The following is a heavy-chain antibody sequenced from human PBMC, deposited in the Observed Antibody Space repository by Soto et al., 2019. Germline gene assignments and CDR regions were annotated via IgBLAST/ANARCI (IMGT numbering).Heavy chain of an antibody. D-gene: IGHD2-15*01. V-gene: IGHV6-1*01. Sequence: SQTLSLTCAISGDSVSSNSAAWNWIRQSPSRGLEWLGRTYYRSKWYNDYAVSVKSRITINPDTSKNQFSLQLNSVTPEDTAVYYCAIWGVDCSGGSCYSRYYYYMDVWGKGTTVTVSS. CDR1: GDSVSSNSAA. CDR2: TYYRSKWYN. CDR3: AIWGVDCSGGSCYSRYYYYMDV. J-gene: IGHJ6*03.